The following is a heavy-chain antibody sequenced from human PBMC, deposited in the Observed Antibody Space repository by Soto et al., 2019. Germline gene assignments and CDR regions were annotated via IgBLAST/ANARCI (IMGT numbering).Heavy chain of an antibody. V-gene: IGHV3-66*04. CDR3: ARQCDGDCSNAFPL. CDR1: GFSVSTNF. CDR2: LYLGPGT. J-gene: IGHJ3*01. Sequence: EEQLVESGGGLVRPGGSLRLSCAVSGFSVSTNFMNWVRQAPGREPQWVAVLYLGPGTYYADSVQGRFIISRDDSTNTLFLHLTNMRAEDTAVYYCARQCDGDCSNAFPLWGQGTMVTVSS. D-gene: IGHD2-21*01.